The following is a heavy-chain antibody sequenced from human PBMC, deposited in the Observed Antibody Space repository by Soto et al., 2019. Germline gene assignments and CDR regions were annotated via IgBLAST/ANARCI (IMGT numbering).Heavy chain of an antibody. V-gene: IGHV4-30-4*02. J-gene: IGHJ2*01. CDR2: IFYTGST. D-gene: IGHD3-22*01. CDR1: GGTINSGDYF. Sequence: PAETLSLTCSDSGGTINSGDYFWSWIRQPPGKGLEWIGSIFYTGSTYYSPSLKSRASMSMDTSKNQFSLKLSSVTAADTAVYYCARTKYYYDSSGYYPYWYFDLWGRGTLVTVSS. CDR3: ARTKYYYDSSGYYPYWYFDL.